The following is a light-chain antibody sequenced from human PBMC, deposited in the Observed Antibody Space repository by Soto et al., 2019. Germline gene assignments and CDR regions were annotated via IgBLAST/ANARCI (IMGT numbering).Light chain of an antibody. CDR3: QQYGSSPS. J-gene: IGKJ1*01. CDR2: DTS. CDR1: QRVSGGF. Sequence: DIVLTQSPATLSLSPLEIATLYFVASQRVSGGFLAWYQQKPGLAPRLILYDTSFRATGIPDRFSGSGSGTDFTLTISRLDTEDFAVYYCQQYGSSPSFGQGTKVDIK. V-gene: IGKV3D-20*01.